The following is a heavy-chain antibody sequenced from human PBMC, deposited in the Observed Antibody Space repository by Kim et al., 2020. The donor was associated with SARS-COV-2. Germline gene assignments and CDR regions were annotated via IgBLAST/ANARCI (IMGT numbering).Heavy chain of an antibody. V-gene: IGHV3-7*01. CDR2: IQENGRAK. Sequence: GGSLRLSCSASGFIFSSYWMSWVRQAPGKGLEWVAYIQENGRAKYYVDSVRGRFTISRDNAKNSLYLQMNSLRAEDTAVYYCARDLRGEPFDIWGQGTMVTVSS. CDR3: ARDLRGEPFDI. D-gene: IGHD4-17*01. CDR1: GFIFSSYW. J-gene: IGHJ3*02.